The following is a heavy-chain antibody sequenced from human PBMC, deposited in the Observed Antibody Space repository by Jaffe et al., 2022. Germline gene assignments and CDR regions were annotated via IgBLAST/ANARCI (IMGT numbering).Heavy chain of an antibody. Sequence: QLQLQESGPGLVKPSETLSLTCTVSGDSISSSGSCWGWIRQPPGKGLEWIGSIYYSGSTYYNPSLKSRVTISVDTSKNQFSLKLSSVTAADTAVYYCARHRWAVRPDFDYWGQGTLVTVSS. CDR2: IYYSGST. V-gene: IGHV4-39*01. CDR1: GDSISSSGSC. J-gene: IGHJ4*02. D-gene: IGHD3-10*01. CDR3: ARHRWAVRPDFDY.